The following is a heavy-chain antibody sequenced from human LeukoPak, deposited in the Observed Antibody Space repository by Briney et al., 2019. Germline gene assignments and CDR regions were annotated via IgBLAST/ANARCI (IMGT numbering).Heavy chain of an antibody. CDR2: ISSSSSYI. Sequence: PGGSLRLSCAASGFTFSSYSMNWVRQAPGKGLEWVSSISSSSSYIYYADSVKGRFTISRDNAKNSLCLQMNSLRAEDTAVYYCARDRTVDRYCGGDCQPLFDYWGQGTLATVSS. J-gene: IGHJ4*02. CDR1: GFTFSSYS. V-gene: IGHV3-21*01. CDR3: ARDRTVDRYCGGDCQPLFDY. D-gene: IGHD2-21*02.